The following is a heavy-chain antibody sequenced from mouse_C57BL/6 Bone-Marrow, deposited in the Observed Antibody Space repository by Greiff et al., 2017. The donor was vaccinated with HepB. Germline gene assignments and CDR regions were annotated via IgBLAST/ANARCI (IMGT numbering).Heavy chain of an antibody. V-gene: IGHV1-5*01. CDR3: SRPYGKGY. CDR2: VYPGNSDT. J-gene: IGHJ2*01. D-gene: IGHD1-1*02. Sequence: EVQLQQSGTVLARPGASVKMSCKTSGYTFTSYWMHWVKQRPGQGLEWIGAVYPGNSDTSYNQKFKGKAKLTAVTSASTTYMELSSLANEDSAVYYSSRPYGKGYWGQGTTLTVSS. CDR1: GYTFTSYW.